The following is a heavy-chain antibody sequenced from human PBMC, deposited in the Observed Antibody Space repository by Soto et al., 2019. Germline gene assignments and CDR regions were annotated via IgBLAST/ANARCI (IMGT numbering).Heavy chain of an antibody. V-gene: IGHV1-46*01. CDR2: INPSGGST. J-gene: IGHJ4*02. CDR3: ARDLFLSTTVTTSADY. Sequence: ASVKVSCKASGYTFTSYYMHWVRQAPGQGLEWMGIINPSGGSTSYAQKFQGRVTMTRDTSTSTVYMELSSLRSEDTAVYYCARDLFLSTTVTTSADYWGQGTLVTVSS. CDR1: GYTFTSYY. D-gene: IGHD4-17*01.